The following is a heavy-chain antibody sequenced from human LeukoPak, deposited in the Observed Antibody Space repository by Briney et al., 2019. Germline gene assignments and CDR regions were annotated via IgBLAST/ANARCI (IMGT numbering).Heavy chain of an antibody. V-gene: IGHV3-7*03. CDR2: LNLDGSDK. Sequence: GGSLRLSCVVSGFTFSESWMSWVRQAPGKGLGWVASLNLDGSDKYYVDSVKGRFTISRDNAKNSLYLQMDSLRVEGTAVYYCAKGKRYPDYWGQGTLVTVSS. CDR3: AKGKRYPDY. J-gene: IGHJ4*02. CDR1: GFTFSESW. D-gene: IGHD1-1*01.